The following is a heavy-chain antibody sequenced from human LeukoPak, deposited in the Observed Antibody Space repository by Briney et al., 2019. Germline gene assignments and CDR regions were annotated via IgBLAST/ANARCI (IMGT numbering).Heavy chain of an antibody. D-gene: IGHD3-3*01. V-gene: IGHV6-1*01. Sequence: SQTLSLTCAISGDSVSSNSAAWNWIRQSPSRGLEWLGRTYYRSKWYNDYAVSVKSRITINPDTSKNQFSLQLNSVTPEDTAVYYCARDVLGTVLRFLEWLSGYLGQGTLVTVSS. CDR3: ARDVLGTVLRFLEWLSGY. CDR2: TYYRSKWYN. J-gene: IGHJ4*02. CDR1: GDSVSSNSAA.